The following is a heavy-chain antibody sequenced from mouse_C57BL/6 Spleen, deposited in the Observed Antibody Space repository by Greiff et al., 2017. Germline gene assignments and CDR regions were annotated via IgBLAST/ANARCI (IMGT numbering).Heavy chain of an antibody. CDR2: IYPGDGDT. J-gene: IGHJ2*01. Sequence: QVQLQQSGPELVKPGASVKISCKASGYAFSSSWMNWVKQRPGKGLEWIGRIYPGDGDTNYNGKFKGKATLTADKSSSTAYMQLSSLTSEDSAVCFCARASGTRIYIDYWGQGTTLTVSS. CDR1: GYAFSSSW. V-gene: IGHV1-82*01. D-gene: IGHD4-1*01. CDR3: ARASGTRIYIDY.